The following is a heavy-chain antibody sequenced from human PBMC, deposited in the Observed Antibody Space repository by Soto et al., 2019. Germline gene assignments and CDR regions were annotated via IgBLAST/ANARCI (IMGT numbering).Heavy chain of an antibody. D-gene: IGHD3-16*02. CDR1: GGSVTSSF. CDR3: ASSTVGGEVNVNAFDV. Sequence: SETLSLTCTVSGGSVTSSFWSWIRQPPGKQLEWIGFVYFTGSTNYNPSLKSRVTLSVDTSKNQFSLKLGSVTAADTAVYYCASSTVGGEVNVNAFDVWGQGTKVTVSS. CDR2: VYFTGST. J-gene: IGHJ3*01. V-gene: IGHV4-59*08.